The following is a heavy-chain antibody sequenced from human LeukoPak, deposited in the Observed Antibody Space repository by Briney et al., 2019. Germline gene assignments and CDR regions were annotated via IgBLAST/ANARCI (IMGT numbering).Heavy chain of an antibody. CDR1: GGSVSSGNYY. CDR2: IYYSGST. D-gene: IGHD2/OR15-2a*01. V-gene: IGHV4-31*03. J-gene: IGHJ4*02. Sequence: SETLSLTCTVSGGSVSSGNYYWSWIRQHPGKGLEWIGYIYYSGSTYYNPSLKSRVTISVDTSKNQFSLKLSSVTAADTAVYYCASYYPEYGSDYWGQGTLVTVSS. CDR3: ASYYPEYGSDY.